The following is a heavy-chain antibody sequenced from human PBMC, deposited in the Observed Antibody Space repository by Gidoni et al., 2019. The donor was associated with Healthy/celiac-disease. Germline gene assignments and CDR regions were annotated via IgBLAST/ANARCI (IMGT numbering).Heavy chain of an antibody. D-gene: IGHD1-26*01. CDR3: ARDSRELPGGLDY. CDR1: GGTFSSSA. CDR2: IIPSLGIA. V-gene: IGHV1-69*04. J-gene: IGHJ4*02. Sequence: QVQLVQSGAEVKKPGSSVKVSCKASGGTFSSSAIRRVRQAPGQGLAWLGRIIPSLGIANYAQKFQGRVTITADKSTSTAYMELSSLRSEDTAVYYCARDSRELPGGLDYWGQGTLVTVSS.